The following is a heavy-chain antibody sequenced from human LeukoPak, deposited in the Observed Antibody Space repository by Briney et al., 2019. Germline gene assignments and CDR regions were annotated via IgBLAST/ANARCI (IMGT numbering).Heavy chain of an antibody. V-gene: IGHV5-51*01. J-gene: IGHJ6*02. D-gene: IGHD5-12*01. CDR2: IYPGDSDT. CDR3: ARHPDIVAPTTNYYYYGMDV. Sequence: RGESLKISCKGSGYSFTSYWIGWVRQMPGKGLEWMGIIYPGDSDTRYSPSFQGQVTISADKSISTAYLQWSSLKASDTAMYYCARHPDIVAPTTNYYYYGMDVWGQGTTVTVSS. CDR1: GYSFTSYW.